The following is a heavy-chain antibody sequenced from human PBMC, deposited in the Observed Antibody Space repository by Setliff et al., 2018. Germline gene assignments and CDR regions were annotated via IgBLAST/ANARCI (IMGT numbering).Heavy chain of an antibody. CDR2: IGHTGSI. D-gene: IGHD6-19*01. Sequence: SETLSLTCAVYGGSFSGYYWGWIRQPPGKGLEWVGNIGHTGSINYNPSLKSRVTMSADTSKNQFSLKLKSVTAADTAVYYCTRNFLGWLARFWGRGTLVTVSS. CDR3: TRNFLGWLARF. V-gene: IGHV4-34*01. J-gene: IGHJ4*02. CDR1: GGSFSGYY.